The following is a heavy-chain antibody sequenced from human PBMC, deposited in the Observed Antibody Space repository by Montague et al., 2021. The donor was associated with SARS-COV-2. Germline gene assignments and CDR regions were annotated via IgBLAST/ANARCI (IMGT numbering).Heavy chain of an antibody. CDR3: ARERYSFSLTRGSTWFDP. D-gene: IGHD3-9*01. CDR2: INHSGST. V-gene: IGHV4-34*01. CDR1: GGSFGGYY. J-gene: IGHJ5*02. Sequence: SETLSLTCAVYGGSFGGYYWSWIRQPPGKGLEWIGEINHSGSTNYNPSLKSRVTISVDTSKNQFPLKLSSVTAADTAVYYCARERYSFSLTRGSTWFDPWGQGTLVTVSS.